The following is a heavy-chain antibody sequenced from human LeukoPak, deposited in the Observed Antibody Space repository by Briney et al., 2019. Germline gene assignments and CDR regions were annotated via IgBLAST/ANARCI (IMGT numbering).Heavy chain of an antibody. D-gene: IGHD4-23*01. CDR2: IGGEGYTYAT. CDR3: TRLRADGGNSYYFYGLDV. Sequence: GGSLRLSCAASGFTFRGSARHGVGQASGKGLEWVGGIGGEGYTYATAYAASVKGRFTISRDDSKSTAYLQMNSLKTEDTAVYYCTRLRADGGNSYYFYGLDVWGLGTTVTVSS. J-gene: IGHJ6*02. CDR1: GFTFRGSA. V-gene: IGHV3-73*01.